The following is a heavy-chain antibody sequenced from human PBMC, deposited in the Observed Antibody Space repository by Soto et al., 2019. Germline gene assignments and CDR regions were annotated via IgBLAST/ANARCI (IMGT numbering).Heavy chain of an antibody. CDR1: GFSFSTYA. J-gene: IGHJ6*02. CDR3: ARGVRGPYSKTLGEMDV. D-gene: IGHD4-4*01. CDR2: ISSDGTNK. V-gene: IGHV3-30-3*01. Sequence: RLSCAAAGFSFSTYAINWVRQAPGKGLEWVAVISSDGTNKYYSDSVKGRFTISRDNSKNTLYLQMNSLRPEDTALYYCARGVRGPYSKTLGEMDVWGQGTTATV.